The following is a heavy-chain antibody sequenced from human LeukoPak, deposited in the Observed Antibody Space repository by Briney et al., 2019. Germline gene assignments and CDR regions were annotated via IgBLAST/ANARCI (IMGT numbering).Heavy chain of an antibody. D-gene: IGHD2-2*01. V-gene: IGHV1-18*01. CDR1: GYTFTKYG. Sequence: GASVKVSCKASGYTFTKYGISWVRQAPGQGLEWMGWISGYSGNTEYAQNVQGRVSMTTDTSASTVSMDLRSLRSDDTAVYFCARAHCSSTTCFFDYWGQGTLVTVSS. CDR2: ISGYSGNT. CDR3: ARAHCSSTTCFFDY. J-gene: IGHJ4*02.